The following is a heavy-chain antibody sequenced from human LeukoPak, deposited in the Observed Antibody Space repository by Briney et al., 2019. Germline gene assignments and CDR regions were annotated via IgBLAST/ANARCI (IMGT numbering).Heavy chain of an antibody. D-gene: IGHD3-10*01. V-gene: IGHV1-18*01. CDR3: ARRVLLWFGESPFDY. J-gene: IGHJ4*02. CDR1: GYTFTSYG. CDR2: ISAYNGNT. Sequence: GASVKVSCKASGYTFTSYGISWVRQAPGQGLEWMGWISAYNGNTNYAQKLQGRVTMTTDTSTSTAYMELRSLRSDDTAVYYCARRVLLWFGESPFDYWGQGTLVTVSS.